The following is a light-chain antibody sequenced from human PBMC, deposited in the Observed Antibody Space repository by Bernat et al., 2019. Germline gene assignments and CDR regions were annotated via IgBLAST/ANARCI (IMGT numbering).Light chain of an antibody. Sequence: QSALTQPASVSGYPGQSITISCTGTSSDVGGFNYVSWYQQHPGKAPKLMISDVSNRPSGVSNRFSGTKSGNPASLTISGLQAEDEADYYCYSWTTNYVYVFGTGTKVTVL. CDR3: YSWTTNYVYV. CDR2: DVS. V-gene: IGLV2-14*03. J-gene: IGLJ1*01. CDR1: SSDVGGFNY.